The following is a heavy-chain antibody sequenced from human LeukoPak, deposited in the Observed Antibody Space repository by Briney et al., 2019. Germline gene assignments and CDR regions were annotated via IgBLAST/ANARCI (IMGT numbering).Heavy chain of an antibody. CDR1: GFTFSSYA. D-gene: IGHD3-22*01. V-gene: IGHV3-23*01. J-gene: IGHJ4*02. CDR2: ISGSGGST. CDR3: AKDAYDSSGYYSRPPKNYFDY. Sequence: PGGSLRLSCAASGFTFSSYAMSWVRQAPGKGLEWVSAISGSGGSTYYADSVKGRFTISRDNSKNTLYLQMNSLRAEDTAVYYCAKDAYDSSGYYSRPPKNYFDYWGQGTLVTVSS.